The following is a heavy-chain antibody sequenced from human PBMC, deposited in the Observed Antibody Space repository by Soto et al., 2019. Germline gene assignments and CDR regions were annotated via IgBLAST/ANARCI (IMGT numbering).Heavy chain of an antibody. Sequence: QVQLVESGGGVVQPGRSLRLSCAASGFIFSSYGIHWVRQAPGKGLEWVAVISYDGSGQKYVDSVKGRFTISRDNSRNTLDLQMKSLRVEDTAVYYCVRGSEHGSNHYGLDVWGQGTTVIVSS. CDR3: VRGSEHGSNHYGLDV. CDR1: GFIFSSYG. D-gene: IGHD3-10*01. CDR2: ISYDGSGQ. V-gene: IGHV3-30*03. J-gene: IGHJ6*02.